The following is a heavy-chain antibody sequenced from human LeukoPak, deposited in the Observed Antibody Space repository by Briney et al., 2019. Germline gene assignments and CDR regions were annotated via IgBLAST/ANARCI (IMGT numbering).Heavy chain of an antibody. CDR1: GFTLSTYE. Sequence: GGSLRLSCAASGFTLSTYEMTWVRQAPGKGLEWISFITSSGSPTFYADSVRGRFTIFRDTAKNSLFLQMNNLRGEDTAVYYCARDISSSTRAFDIWGQGTMVTVS. CDR3: ARDISSSTRAFDI. D-gene: IGHD2-15*01. CDR2: ITSSGSPT. J-gene: IGHJ3*02. V-gene: IGHV3-48*03.